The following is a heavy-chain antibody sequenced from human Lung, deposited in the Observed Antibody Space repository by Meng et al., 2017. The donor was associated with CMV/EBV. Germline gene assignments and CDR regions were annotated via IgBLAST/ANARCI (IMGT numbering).Heavy chain of an antibody. CDR3: ASQKGGSDAFWSGYYSSFDS. V-gene: IGHV4-39*01. J-gene: IGHJ4*02. CDR1: GDSISITSYY. D-gene: IGHD3-3*01. CDR2: FYSRGST. Sequence: SETLSLXCTVSGDSISITSYYWGWIRQPPGKGLEWIGRFYSRGSTYYNSSLKCRVTISVDTSKNQFSLKLSSVTAEDTAVYYCASQKGGSDAFWSGYYSSFDSWXQGTXVTVSS.